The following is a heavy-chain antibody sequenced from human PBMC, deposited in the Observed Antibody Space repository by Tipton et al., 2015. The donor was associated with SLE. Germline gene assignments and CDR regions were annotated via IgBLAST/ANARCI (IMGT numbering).Heavy chain of an antibody. CDR3: ARQGGQNDYGDYISWYFDL. CDR1: GGSISSSSYY. J-gene: IGHJ2*01. V-gene: IGHV4-39*07. CDR2: IYYSGST. Sequence: TLSLTCTVSGGSISSSSYYWGWFRQPPGKGLAWIGSIYYSGSTYYNPALKSRVTISVDTSKNQFSLKLSSGTATDTAVYFCARQGGQNDYGDYISWYFDLWGRGTLVTVSS. D-gene: IGHD4-17*01.